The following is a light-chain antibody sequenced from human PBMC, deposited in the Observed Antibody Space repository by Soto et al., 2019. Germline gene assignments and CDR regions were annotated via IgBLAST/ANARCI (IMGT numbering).Light chain of an antibody. CDR2: EGN. J-gene: IGLJ2*01. CDR3: WSYAGRRTFEV. Sequence: QSVLTQPASVSGSPGQSITISCTGSSSDDGSYNLVSWYQQYPGKAPKLMIFEGNKRPSGVSNRFSASKSGNTASLTISGLQAEDEADYYCWSYAGRRTFEVFGGGTKLTVL. V-gene: IGLV2-23*03. CDR1: SSDDGSYNL.